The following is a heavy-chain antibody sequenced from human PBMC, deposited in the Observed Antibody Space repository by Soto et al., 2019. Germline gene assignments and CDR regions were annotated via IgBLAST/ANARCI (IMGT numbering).Heavy chain of an antibody. V-gene: IGHV4-59*01. J-gene: IGHJ5*02. Sequence: SETLSLTCIVSGGTLSRYYWNWIRQPPGKGLEWIGYIYYSGSTNYNPSLKSRVTISVDTSKNQFSLKLSSVTAADTAVYYCARDPGSGSYYGWFDPWGQGTLVTVSS. CDR2: IYYSGST. CDR1: GGTLSRYY. CDR3: ARDPGSGSYYGWFDP. D-gene: IGHD3-10*01.